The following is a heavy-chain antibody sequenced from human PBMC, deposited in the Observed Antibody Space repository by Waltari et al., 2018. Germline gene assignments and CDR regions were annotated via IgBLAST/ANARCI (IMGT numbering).Heavy chain of an antibody. J-gene: IGHJ4*02. CDR2: IIPIFGTA. Sequence: VQLVESGGGLVKPGGSLRLSCAASGFTFSSYSMNWVRQAPGQGLEWMGGIIPIFGTANYAQKFQGRVTITADESTSTAYMELSSLRSEDTAVYYCARDGEAGTSGSGYWGQGTLVTVSS. CDR3: ARDGEAGTSGSGY. CDR1: GFTFSSYS. V-gene: IGHV1-69*01. D-gene: IGHD6-13*01.